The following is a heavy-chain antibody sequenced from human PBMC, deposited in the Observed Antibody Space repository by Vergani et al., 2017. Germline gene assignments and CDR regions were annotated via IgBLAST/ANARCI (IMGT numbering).Heavy chain of an antibody. CDR1: GFTFSRHW. CDR3: AREGRIDAEGTELDY. J-gene: IGHJ4*02. CDR2: VNPEGTNT. D-gene: IGHD1-14*01. V-gene: IGHV3-74*01. Sequence: DVDLVESGGGFVQPGGSRRLSCAASGFTFSRHWMHWVRQAPGKGLVWVSRVNPEGTNTPYADSVKGRFTISRDNAKNMMYLQLNSLRDEDTAVYYCAREGRIDAEGTELDYWGQGTLVTVSS.